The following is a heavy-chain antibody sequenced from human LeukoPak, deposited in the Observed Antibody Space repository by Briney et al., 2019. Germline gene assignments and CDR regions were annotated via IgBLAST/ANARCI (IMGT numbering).Heavy chain of an antibody. CDR3: ARGYGSGSYGSDY. J-gene: IGHJ4*02. V-gene: IGHV4-4*07. CDR1: GGSISDYY. D-gene: IGHD3-10*01. CDR2: IYTSGST. Sequence: SETLSLTCTVSGGSISDYYWNWIRQPAGKGLEWIGRIYTSGSTNYNPSLKSRVTMSVDTSKNQFSLKLSSVTAADTAVYYCARGYGSGSYGSDYWGQGTLVTVSS.